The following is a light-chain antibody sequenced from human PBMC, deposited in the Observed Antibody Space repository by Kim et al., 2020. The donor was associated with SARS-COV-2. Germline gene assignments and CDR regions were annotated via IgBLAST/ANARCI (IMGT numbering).Light chain of an antibody. J-gene: IGLJ2*01. V-gene: IGLV3-1*01. CDR2: KDS. CDR1: RLGKKY. CDR3: QAWDNSSAI. Sequence: SYELTQPPSVSVSPGQTATIACSGDRLGKKYVHWYQQKSGQPPVVVIYKDSKRPSGIPERLSGSNSGGTATLTISGAQPLDEADYYCQAWDNSSAIFGVG.